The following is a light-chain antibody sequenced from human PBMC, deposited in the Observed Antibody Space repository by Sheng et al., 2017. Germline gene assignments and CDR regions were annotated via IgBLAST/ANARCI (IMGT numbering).Light chain of an antibody. Sequence: EIVLTQSPVTLSLSPGERLTLSCRASQSVDTYLAWYQQKVGQAPRLLIYDASNRATGIPDRFSGSGSGTDFTLTISSLEPEDFAVYYCQQRRDWPLTFGPGTKVD. CDR1: QSVDTY. J-gene: IGKJ3*01. V-gene: IGKV3-11*01. CDR3: QQRRDWPLT. CDR2: DAS.